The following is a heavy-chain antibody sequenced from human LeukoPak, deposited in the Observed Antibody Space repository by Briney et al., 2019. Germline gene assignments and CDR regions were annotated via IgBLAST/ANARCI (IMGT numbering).Heavy chain of an antibody. D-gene: IGHD3-22*01. CDR1: GYTFTGYY. V-gene: IGHV1-18*04. CDR2: ISAYNGNT. J-gene: IGHJ4*02. CDR3: ARDRGNYDSSDPLDY. Sequence: ASVKVSCKASGYTFTGYYMHWVRQAPGQGLEWMGWISAYNGNTNYAQKLQGRVTMTTDASTSTAYMELRSLRSDDTAVYYCARDRGNYDSSDPLDYWGQGTLVTVSS.